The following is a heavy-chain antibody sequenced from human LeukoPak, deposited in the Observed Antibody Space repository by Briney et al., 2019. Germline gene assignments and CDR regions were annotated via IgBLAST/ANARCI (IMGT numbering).Heavy chain of an antibody. J-gene: IGHJ3*02. Sequence: PSETLSLTCTVSGGSISSYYWIWIRQPPGKGLDWIGYIYYSGSTNYNPSLKSRVTISVDTSKNQFSLNLTSVTAADTAVYYCARATRYTAYDFALDIWGQGTMVTVSS. CDR3: ARATRYTAYDFALDI. D-gene: IGHD5-12*01. CDR2: IYYSGST. V-gene: IGHV4-59*01. CDR1: GGSISSYY.